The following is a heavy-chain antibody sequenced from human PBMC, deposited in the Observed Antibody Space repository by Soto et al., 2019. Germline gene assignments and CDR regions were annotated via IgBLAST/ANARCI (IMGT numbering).Heavy chain of an antibody. J-gene: IGHJ4*02. CDR1: GGTFSSYA. D-gene: IGHD2-15*01. CDR3: ARGGYCSGGSCYWGWGPYDY. Sequence: GASVKVSCKASGGTFSSYAISWVRQAPGQGLEWMGGIIPIFGTANYAQKFQGRVTITADESTSTAYMELSSLRSEDTAVYYCARGGYCSGGSCYWGWGPYDYWGQGTLVTVSS. CDR2: IIPIFGTA. V-gene: IGHV1-69*13.